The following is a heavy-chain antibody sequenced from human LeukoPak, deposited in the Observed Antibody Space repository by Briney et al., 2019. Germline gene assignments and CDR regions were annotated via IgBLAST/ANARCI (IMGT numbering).Heavy chain of an antibody. D-gene: IGHD2-15*01. CDR2: IASDGSST. CDR3: AKDGAYCSGGSCYHYYYYYGMDV. J-gene: IGHJ6*02. CDR1: GFTFSSYW. Sequence: GSLRLSCAASGFTFSSYWMNWVRQAPGKGLVWVSRIASDGSSTTYADSVKGRFSISRDNAKNTLYLQMNSLRVEDTAVYYCAKDGAYCSGGSCYHYYYYYGMDVWGQGTTVTVSS. V-gene: IGHV3-74*01.